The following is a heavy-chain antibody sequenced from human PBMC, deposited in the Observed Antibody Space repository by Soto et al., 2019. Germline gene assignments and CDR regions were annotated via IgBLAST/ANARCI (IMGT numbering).Heavy chain of an antibody. CDR2: ISSSSSTI. CDR3: ARADHSGYVPNIAVAGTRYFDY. J-gene: IGHJ4*02. Sequence: GGSLRLSCAASGFTFSSYSMNWVRQAPGKGLEWVSYISSSSSTIYYADSVKGRFTISRDNAKNSLYLQMNSLRDEDTAVYYCARADHSGYVPNIAVAGTRYFDYWGQGTLVTVSS. D-gene: IGHD6-19*01. CDR1: GFTFSSYS. V-gene: IGHV3-48*02.